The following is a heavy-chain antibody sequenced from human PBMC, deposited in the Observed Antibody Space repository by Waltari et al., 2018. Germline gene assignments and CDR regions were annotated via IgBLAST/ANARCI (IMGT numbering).Heavy chain of an antibody. Sequence: QVQLQESGPGLVKPSGTLSLTCHVSGGSISTSNWWSWLREPPGKGLEWIGEIYHSGSTNYNPSLKSRVTISVDKSKNQFSLKLSSVTAADTAVYYCARARDSSGYYDFYFDYWGQGTLVTVSS. CDR2: IYHSGST. CDR1: GGSISTSNW. CDR3: ARARDSSGYYDFYFDY. J-gene: IGHJ4*02. V-gene: IGHV4-4*02. D-gene: IGHD3-22*01.